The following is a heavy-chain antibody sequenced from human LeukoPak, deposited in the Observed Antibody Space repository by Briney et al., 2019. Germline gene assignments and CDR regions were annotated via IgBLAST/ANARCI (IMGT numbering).Heavy chain of an antibody. CDR1: GYTFTSYY. D-gene: IGHD2-15*01. V-gene: IGHV1-46*01. J-gene: IGHJ4*02. CDR2: INPSGGST. CDR3: ARTPGYCSGGSCYSGDY. Sequence: ASVKVSCKASGYTFTSYYMHWVRQAPGQGLEWMGIINPSGGSTSYAQKFQGRVTMTRDTSTSTVYMELSSLRSEDTAVYYCARTPGYCSGGSCYSGDYWGQGTLVTVSS.